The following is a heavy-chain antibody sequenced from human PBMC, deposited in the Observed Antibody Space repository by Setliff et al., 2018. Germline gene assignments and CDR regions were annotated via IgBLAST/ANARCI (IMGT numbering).Heavy chain of an antibody. CDR3: AREQWLDPPGYYYMDV. CDR1: GGSISSYY. CDR2: IYIGGSA. J-gene: IGHJ6*03. D-gene: IGHD6-19*01. V-gene: IGHV4-4*07. Sequence: KTSETPSLTCTVSGGSISSYYWSWIRQPAGKGLEWIGHIYIGGSANYNPSLKSRVTMSIDTSKNQFSLKLNSVTAADTAVYYCAREQWLDPPGYYYMDVWAKGTTVTVSS.